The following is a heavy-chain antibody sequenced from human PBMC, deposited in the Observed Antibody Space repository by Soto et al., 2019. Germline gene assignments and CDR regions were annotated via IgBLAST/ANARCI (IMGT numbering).Heavy chain of an antibody. CDR1: GGSISSYY. D-gene: IGHD3-10*01. V-gene: IGHV4-59*01. Sequence: SETLSLTCTVSGGSISSYYWSWIRQPPGKGLEWIGYIHYSGSTKYNPSLKSRVTISVDTSKNQFSLKLSSVTAADTAVYYCARDRGGVASNWFDPWGQGTLVTVS. J-gene: IGHJ5*02. CDR3: ARDRGGVASNWFDP. CDR2: IHYSGST.